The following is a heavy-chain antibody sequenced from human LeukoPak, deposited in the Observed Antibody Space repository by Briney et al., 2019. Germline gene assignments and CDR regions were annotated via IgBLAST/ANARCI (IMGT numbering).Heavy chain of an antibody. CDR2: ISSSSSYI. V-gene: IGHV3-21*01. D-gene: IGHD6-19*01. CDR3: ARRNSSGWYITGYSDY. J-gene: IGHJ4*02. Sequence: GGSLRLSCAASGFTFSSYSMNWVRQAPGKGLEWVSSISSSSSYIYYADSVKGRFTISRDNAKNSLYLQMNSLRAEDTAVYYCARRNSSGWYITGYSDYWGQGTLVTVSS. CDR1: GFTFSSYS.